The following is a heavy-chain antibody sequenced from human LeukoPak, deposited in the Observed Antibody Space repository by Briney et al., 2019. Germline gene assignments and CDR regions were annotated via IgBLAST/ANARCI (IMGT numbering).Heavy chain of an antibody. CDR1: GYTFINHD. CDR3: ATTNKQTGFLYYYMDV. CDR2: MNSNSGNT. V-gene: IGHV1-8*03. Sequence: ASVKVSCKGYGYTFINHDIDWVRQAAGQGLEWMGWMNSNSGNTGYAQKFQGRVTFTRDTSISTAYMELYSLTSEDTAVYYCATTNKQTGFLYYYMDVWGKGTTVTVSS. D-gene: IGHD1-14*01. J-gene: IGHJ6*03.